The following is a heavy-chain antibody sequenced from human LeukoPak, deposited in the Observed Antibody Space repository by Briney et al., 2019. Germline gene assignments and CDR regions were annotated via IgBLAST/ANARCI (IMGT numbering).Heavy chain of an antibody. D-gene: IGHD5-12*01. Sequence: GASVKVSCKASGYTFTGYYMHWVRQAPGQGLEWMGWINPNSGGTNYAQKFQGRVTMTRDTSMSTVYMELSSLRSEDTAVYYCARALRDGYNYAYWGQGTLVTVSS. CDR2: INPNSGGT. V-gene: IGHV1-2*02. J-gene: IGHJ4*02. CDR3: ARALRDGYNYAY. CDR1: GYTFTGYY.